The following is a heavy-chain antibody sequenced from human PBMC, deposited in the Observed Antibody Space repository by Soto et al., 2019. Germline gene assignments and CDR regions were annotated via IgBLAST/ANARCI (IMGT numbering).Heavy chain of an antibody. CDR1: GGSISSSSYY. V-gene: IGHV4-39*01. CDR3: ARGYYYDSSGYYYSDFDY. CDR2: IYYSGST. Sequence: SETLSLTCTVSGGSISSSSYYWVWIRQPPGKGLEWIGSIYYSGSTYYNPSLKSRVTISVDTSKNQFSLKLSSVTAADTAVYYCARGYYYDSSGYYYSDFDYWGQGTLVTVSS. J-gene: IGHJ4*02. D-gene: IGHD3-22*01.